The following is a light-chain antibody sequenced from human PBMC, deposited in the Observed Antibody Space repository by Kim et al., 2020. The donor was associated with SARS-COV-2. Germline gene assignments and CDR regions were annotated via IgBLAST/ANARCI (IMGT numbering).Light chain of an antibody. CDR3: QQHENLPYT. CDR1: QDITKY. CDR2: DAS. Sequence: DIQMTQSPSSLSASVGDRVTITCQASQDITKYLNWYQHKPGQAPKLLIYDASNLETGVPSRFSGVGFGTHFIFSISSLQPEDVATYYCQQHENLPYTFGQGTKLEI. J-gene: IGKJ2*01. V-gene: IGKV1-33*01.